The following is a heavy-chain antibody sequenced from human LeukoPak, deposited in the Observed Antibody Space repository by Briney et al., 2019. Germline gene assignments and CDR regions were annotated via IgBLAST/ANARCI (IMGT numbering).Heavy chain of an antibody. D-gene: IGHD2-15*01. J-gene: IGHJ5*02. CDR2: ISYDGSNK. CDR1: GFTFSSYA. CDR3: ARDGRPLGYCSAGSCPDNWFDP. V-gene: IGHV3-30-3*01. Sequence: QSGGSLRLSCAASGFTFSSYAMHWVRQAPGKGLEWVAVISYDGSNKYYADSVKGRFTISRDNSKNTLYLQMNSLRAEDTAVYYCARDGRPLGYCSAGSCPDNWFDPWGQGTLVTVSS.